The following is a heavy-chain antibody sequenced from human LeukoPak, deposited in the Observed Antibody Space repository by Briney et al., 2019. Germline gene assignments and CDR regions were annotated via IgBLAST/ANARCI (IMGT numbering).Heavy chain of an antibody. D-gene: IGHD2-2*01. CDR2: IYTSGST. V-gene: IGHV4-61*02. J-gene: IGHJ6*03. CDR3: ARESSYVPAAIFYYYYYYMDV. CDR1: GGSISSGSYY. Sequence: RSSQTLSLTCTVSGGSISSGSYYWSWIRQPAGKGLEWIGRIYTSGSTNYNPSLKSRVTISVDTSKNQFSLKLSSVTAADTAVYYCARESSYVPAAIFYYYYYYMDVWGKGTTVTVSS.